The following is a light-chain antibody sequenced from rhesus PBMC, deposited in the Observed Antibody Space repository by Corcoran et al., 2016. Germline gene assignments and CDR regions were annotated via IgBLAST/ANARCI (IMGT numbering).Light chain of an antibody. CDR2: AAS. J-gene: IGKJ3*01. CDR1: QGISKY. CDR3: QQHNNYPFT. V-gene: IGKV1-33*02. Sequence: DIQMTQSPSSLSASVGDTVTITCQASQGISKYLAWYHHKPGKAPKPLIYAASTLQSGAPSRFSGSGSGTEFTLTIRSLQAEDFGTDYCQQHNNYPFTFGPGTKLDIK.